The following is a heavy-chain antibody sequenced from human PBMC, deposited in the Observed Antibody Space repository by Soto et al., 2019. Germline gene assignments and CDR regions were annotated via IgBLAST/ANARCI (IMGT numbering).Heavy chain of an antibody. CDR1: VDSISSSSFY. Sequence: PSETLSLTCTVSVDSISSSSFYWGWIRQRPGKGLERIGTIYYSGSTYYNPSLKSRVTIYQDTPRNEFSLKVTSVTAADTAVYYCARLRLAYGGTFYFDLWGQGALVTFSS. J-gene: IGHJ4*02. CDR2: IYYSGST. CDR3: ARLRLAYGGTFYFDL. D-gene: IGHD1-26*01. V-gene: IGHV4-39*01.